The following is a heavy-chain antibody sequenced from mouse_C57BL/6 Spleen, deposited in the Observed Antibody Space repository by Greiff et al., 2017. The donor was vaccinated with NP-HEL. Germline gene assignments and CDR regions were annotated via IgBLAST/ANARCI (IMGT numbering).Heavy chain of an antibody. CDR3: ARACYDYEGVWFAY. CDR1: GFNIKDYY. CDR2: IDPGDGET. Sequence: EVQLQQSGPELVKPGASVKLSCTASGFNIKDYYMHWVKQRTEQGLEWIGRIDPGDGETKYAPKFQGKATITADTSSNTAYLQLSSLTSEDTAVYYCARACYDYEGVWFAYWGQGTLVTVSA. D-gene: IGHD2-4*01. J-gene: IGHJ3*01. V-gene: IGHV14-2*01.